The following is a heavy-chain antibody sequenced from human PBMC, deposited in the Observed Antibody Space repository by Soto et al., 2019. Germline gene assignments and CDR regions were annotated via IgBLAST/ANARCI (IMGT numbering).Heavy chain of an antibody. CDR3: ARVPGP. CDR2: IYHSGST. Sequence: QLQLQESGSGLVKPSQTLSLTCAVSGGSISSGGYSWRWLRQPPGKGLEWIGYIYHSGSTYYTSSLKSRVTISVDRSKNQFSLKLSSVTAADTAVYYCARVPGPWGQGTLVTVSS. D-gene: IGHD3-10*01. CDR1: GGSISSGGYS. V-gene: IGHV4-30-2*01. J-gene: IGHJ5*02.